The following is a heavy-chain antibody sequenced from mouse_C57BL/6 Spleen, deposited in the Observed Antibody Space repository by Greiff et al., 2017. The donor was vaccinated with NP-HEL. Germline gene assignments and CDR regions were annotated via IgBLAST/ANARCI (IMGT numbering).Heavy chain of an antibody. V-gene: IGHV1-77*01. CDR2: IGPGSGST. J-gene: IGHJ4*01. CDR1: GYTFTDYY. CDR3: AGPGQYSNYGYAMDY. D-gene: IGHD2-5*01. Sequence: VQLQQSGAELVKPGASVKISCKASGYTFTDYYINWVKQRPGQGLEWIGKIGPGSGSTYYNEKFKGKATLTADKSSSTAYMQLSSLTSEDSAVYFCAGPGQYSNYGYAMDYWGQGTSVTVSS.